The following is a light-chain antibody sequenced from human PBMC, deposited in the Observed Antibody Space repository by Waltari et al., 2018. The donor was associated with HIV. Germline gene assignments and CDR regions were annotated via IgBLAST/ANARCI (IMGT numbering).Light chain of an antibody. J-gene: IGLJ3*02. V-gene: IGLV1-40*01. Sequence: QSVLTQPPSVSGAPWRTFTISCTGGSSNIGADYDVHWYRQLPGVAPKVLIFGNTNRPSGFPDRFSGSKSGTSASMTITGHQAEDEADYFCQSYDSSLSEWVFGGGTKLTVL. CDR2: GNT. CDR1: SSNIGADYD. CDR3: QSYDSSLSEWV.